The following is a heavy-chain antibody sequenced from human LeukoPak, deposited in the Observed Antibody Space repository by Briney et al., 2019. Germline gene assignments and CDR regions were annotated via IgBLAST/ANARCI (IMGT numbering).Heavy chain of an antibody. CDR2: ISYDGSNK. V-gene: IGHV3-30*03. CDR1: GFTFSSYG. CDR3: ARNYGSGSYPPAH. D-gene: IGHD3-10*01. Sequence: PGGSLRLSCAASGFTFSSYGVHWVRQAPGKGLEWVAVISYDGSNKYYADSVKGRFTISRDNSKNTLYLQMNSLRAEDTAVYYCARNYGSGSYPPAHWGQGTLVTVSS. J-gene: IGHJ4*02.